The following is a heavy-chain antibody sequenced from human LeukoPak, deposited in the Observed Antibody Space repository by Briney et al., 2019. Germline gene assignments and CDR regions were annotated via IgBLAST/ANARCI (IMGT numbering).Heavy chain of an antibody. V-gene: IGHV1-69*05. CDR1: GYTFTSYG. D-gene: IGHD2-21*02. J-gene: IGHJ3*02. Sequence: ASVKVSCKASGYTFTSYGISWVRQAPGQGLEWMGRIIPIFGTANYAQKFQGRVTITTDESTSTAYMELSSLRSEDTAVYYCARGEHIVVVTAHDAFDIWGQGTMVTVSS. CDR2: IIPIFGTA. CDR3: ARGEHIVVVTAHDAFDI.